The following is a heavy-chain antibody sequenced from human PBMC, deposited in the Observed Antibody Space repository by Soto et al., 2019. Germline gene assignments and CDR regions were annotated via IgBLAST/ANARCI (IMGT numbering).Heavy chain of an antibody. V-gene: IGHV6-1*01. CDR1: GDSVSSNSAA. CDR2: TYYRSKWYN. CDR3: AREAPYCSGGSCHHDAFDI. J-gene: IGHJ3*02. Sequence: KQSQTLSLTCAISGDSVSSNSAAWNWIRQSPSRGLEWLGRTYYRSKWYNDYAVSVKSRITINPDTSKNQFSLQLNSVTPEDTAVYYCAREAPYCSGGSCHHDAFDIWGQGTMVTVSS. D-gene: IGHD2-15*01.